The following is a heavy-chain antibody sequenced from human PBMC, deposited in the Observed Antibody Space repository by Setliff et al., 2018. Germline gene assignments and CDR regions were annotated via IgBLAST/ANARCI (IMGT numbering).Heavy chain of an antibody. V-gene: IGHV1-3*01. CDR2: INPDNGNR. D-gene: IGHD3-10*01. CDR3: TRGGTSGTPYFDY. Sequence: ASVKVSCKASGFTLTSYPIHWVRQAPGQRLEWMGWINPDNGNRKYSQRFQGRVTITRDTSASTVFLELSTLRSEDTAVYYCTRGGTSGTPYFDYWGQGTLVTVSS. J-gene: IGHJ4*02. CDR1: GFTLTSYP.